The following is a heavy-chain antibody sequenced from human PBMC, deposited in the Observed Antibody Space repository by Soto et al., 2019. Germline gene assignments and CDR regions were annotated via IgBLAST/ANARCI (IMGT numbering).Heavy chain of an antibody. J-gene: IGHJ4*02. CDR2: SNEGSGNT. CDR1: GYSFKNYA. Sequence: QVQLVQSGPEVKRPGASVRISCRTAGYSFKNYAIHWVRQAPGKKLEWMGWSNEGSGNTRYSHKFQGRMSIERDKSASNSYLDLRSLTSEDTAVYFCARDDRTISGAVTLDYWGPGTLVTVSS. D-gene: IGHD3-3*01. CDR3: ARDDRTISGAVTLDY. V-gene: IGHV1-3*01.